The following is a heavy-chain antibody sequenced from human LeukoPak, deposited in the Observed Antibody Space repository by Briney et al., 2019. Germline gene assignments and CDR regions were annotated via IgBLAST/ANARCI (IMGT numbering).Heavy chain of an antibody. D-gene: IGHD3-22*01. V-gene: IGHV3-74*01. CDR2: INSDGSST. Sequence: GRSVRLSCAASGVTFSGYCMHGVRQAPGKGLVWVSRINSDGSSTSYADSVKGRFTISRDNAKNRLYLQMNSLRAGATAVYYRARGYSYDSSGPNIPFDYWGQGTLVTVSS. CDR3: ARGYSYDSSGPNIPFDY. CDR1: GVTFSGYC. J-gene: IGHJ4*02.